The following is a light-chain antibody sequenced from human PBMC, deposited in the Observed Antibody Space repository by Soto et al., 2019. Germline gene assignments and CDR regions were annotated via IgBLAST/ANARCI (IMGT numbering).Light chain of an antibody. CDR2: DAS. CDR1: QSIASSS. V-gene: IGKV3D-20*01. CDR3: QQYGSSRPIT. J-gene: IGKJ5*01. Sequence: ELALTQSPDTGSLSPGETATLSCGASQSIASSSLAWYQQKPGLAPRLLIYDASTRAAGIPDRFSGSGSGTEFTLTISTLEPEDFAVYYCQQYGSSRPITFGQGTRLEIK.